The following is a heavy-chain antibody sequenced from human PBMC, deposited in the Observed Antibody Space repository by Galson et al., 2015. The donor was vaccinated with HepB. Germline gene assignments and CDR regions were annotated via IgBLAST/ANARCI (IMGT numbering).Heavy chain of an antibody. J-gene: IGHJ2*01. V-gene: IGHV3-13*05. D-gene: IGHD1-1*01. Sequence: SLRLSCAASGFTFNNYDFHWVRQTAGKGLEWVSGIGTGGGPNYPDDVKGRFTISSENAQNYVFLQMNSLRDGDTAVYYCARESGTPGNWYFDLWGRGTVVIVSS. CDR1: GFTFNNYD. CDR2: IGTGGGP. CDR3: ARESGTPGNWYFDL.